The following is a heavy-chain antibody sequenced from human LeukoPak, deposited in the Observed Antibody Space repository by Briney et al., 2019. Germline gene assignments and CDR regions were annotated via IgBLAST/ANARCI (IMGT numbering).Heavy chain of an antibody. V-gene: IGHV4-4*07. CDR2: IYTSGST. J-gene: IGHJ5*02. Sequence: SETLSLTCTVSGGSISSYYWSWIRQPAGKGLEWIGRIYTSGSTNYNPSLKSRVTMSVDTSKNQFSLKLSSVTAADTAVYYCARDHPYYDFRSGQGLNWFDPWGQGTLVTVSS. CDR1: GGSISSYY. D-gene: IGHD3-3*01. CDR3: ARDHPYYDFRSGQGLNWFDP.